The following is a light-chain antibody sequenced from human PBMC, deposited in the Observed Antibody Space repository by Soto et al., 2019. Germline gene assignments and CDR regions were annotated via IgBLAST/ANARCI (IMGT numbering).Light chain of an antibody. CDR1: SSDVGSYDL. V-gene: IGLV2-23*02. J-gene: IGLJ2*01. Sequence: QSALTQPASVSGSPGQSITISCTGTSSDVGSYDLVSWYQHHPGKAPKVMIYEVSKRPSGLSNRFSASKSGNTASLTISGLQAEDEADYYCSSYAGSTTYVVFGGGTKLIVL. CDR2: EVS. CDR3: SSYAGSTTYVV.